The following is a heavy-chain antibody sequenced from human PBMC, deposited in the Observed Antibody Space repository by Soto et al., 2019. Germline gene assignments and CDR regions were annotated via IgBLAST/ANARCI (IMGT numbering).Heavy chain of an antibody. D-gene: IGHD3-3*01. CDR1: GFTFSSYA. CDR2: ISYDGSNK. Sequence: QVQLVESGGGVVQPGRSLRLSCAASGFTFSSYAMHWVRQAPGKGLEWVAVISYDGSNKYYADSVKGRFTISRDNSKNTLYLQMNSLRAEDTAVYYCARDLYYDFWRGHDFDYWGQGTLVTVSS. CDR3: ARDLYYDFWRGHDFDY. J-gene: IGHJ4*02. V-gene: IGHV3-30-3*01.